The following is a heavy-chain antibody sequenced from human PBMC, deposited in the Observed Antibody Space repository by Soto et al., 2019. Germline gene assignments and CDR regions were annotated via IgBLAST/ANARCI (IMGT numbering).Heavy chain of an antibody. CDR1: GGSISSGGYS. D-gene: IGHD4-4*01. J-gene: IGHJ6*02. CDR2: IYHGDSDT. Sequence: SETLSLTCAVSGGSISSGGYSWSWIRQPPEKGLEWIGYIYHGDSDTRYSPSFQGHVTITVDKSTSTAYLQWNTLKASDTAMYYCARHISNFRYYYYAMDVWGQGTTVTVAS. V-gene: IGHV4-30-2*01. CDR3: ARHISNFRYYYYAMDV.